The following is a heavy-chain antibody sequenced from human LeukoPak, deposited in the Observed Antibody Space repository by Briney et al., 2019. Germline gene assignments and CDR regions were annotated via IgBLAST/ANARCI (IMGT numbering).Heavy chain of an antibody. V-gene: IGHV4-59*01. J-gene: IGHJ4*02. Sequence: SETLSLTCTVSGGSISSYFWSWIRQPPGKGLEWIGYIYYSGSTNYNPSLKSRVAISLDTSKDQFSLKLTSVTAADTAVYYCARGPPVSYFDYWGQGTLVTVYS. CDR1: GGSISSYF. CDR3: ARGPPVSYFDY. CDR2: IYYSGST.